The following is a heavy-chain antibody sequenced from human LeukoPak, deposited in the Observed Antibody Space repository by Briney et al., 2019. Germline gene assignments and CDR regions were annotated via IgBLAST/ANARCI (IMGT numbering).Heavy chain of an antibody. D-gene: IGHD3-3*01. CDR1: GFTFDDYA. V-gene: IGHV3-9*03. CDR2: ISWNSGSI. CDR3: AKAIFGVVIPLIDY. Sequence: QPGGSLRLSCAASGFTFDDYAMHWVRQAPGKGLEWVSGISWNSGSIGYADSVKGRFTISRDNAKNSLYLQMNSLRAEDMALYYCAKAIFGVVIPLIDYWGQGTLVTVSS. J-gene: IGHJ4*02.